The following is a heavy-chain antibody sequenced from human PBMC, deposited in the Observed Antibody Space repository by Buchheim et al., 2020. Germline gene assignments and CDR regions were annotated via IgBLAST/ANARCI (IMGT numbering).Heavy chain of an antibody. V-gene: IGHV3-7*01. Sequence: EVQLVESGGGLVQPGGSLRLSRAASGFTFSSYWMSWVRQAPGKGLEWVANTKQDGSEKYYVDSVKGRFTISRDNAKNSLYLQMNSLRAEDTAVYYCARAPRYCSGGSCYGMRFDYWGRGTL. J-gene: IGHJ4*02. CDR2: TKQDGSEK. CDR1: GFTFSSYW. CDR3: ARAPRYCSGGSCYGMRFDY. D-gene: IGHD2-15*01.